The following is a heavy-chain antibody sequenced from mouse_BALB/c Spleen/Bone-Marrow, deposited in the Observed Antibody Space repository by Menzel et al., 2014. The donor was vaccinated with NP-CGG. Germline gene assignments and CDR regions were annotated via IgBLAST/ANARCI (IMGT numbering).Heavy chain of an antibody. D-gene: IGHD2-4*01. V-gene: IGHV5-6-2*01. CDR3: ARREYDYDVFAY. J-gene: IGHJ3*01. Sequence: EVKVVESGGGLVKLGGSLKLSCAASGFTFGSYYMSWVRQTPEKRLGLVAAINSIGGSTYYPDTVKGRFTISRDNAKNTLYLQMSSLKSEDTALYYCARREYDYDVFAYWGQGTLVTVSA. CDR1: GFTFGSYY. CDR2: INSIGGST.